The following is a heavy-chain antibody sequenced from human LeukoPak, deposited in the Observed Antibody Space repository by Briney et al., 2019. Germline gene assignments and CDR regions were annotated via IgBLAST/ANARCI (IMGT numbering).Heavy chain of an antibody. CDR2: ISAYNGNT. CDR3: ARARYTGSWYAQGILYYYYYGLDV. Sequence: ASVKVSCKASGYTFTSYGISWVRQAPGQGLEWMGWISAYNGNTNYAQKLQGRVTMTTDTSTSTAYMELRSLRSDDTAVYYCARARYTGSWYAQGILYYYYYGLDVWGQGTTVTVSS. CDR1: GYTFTSYG. D-gene: IGHD6-13*01. J-gene: IGHJ6*02. V-gene: IGHV1-18*04.